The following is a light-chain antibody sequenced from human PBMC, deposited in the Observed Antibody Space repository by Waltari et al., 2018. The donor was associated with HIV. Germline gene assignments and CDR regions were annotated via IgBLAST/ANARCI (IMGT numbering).Light chain of an antibody. V-gene: IGLV1-40*01. Sequence: QSVLTQPPSLSGAPGQRVTLSCTGSTSNLGAPFDVPWYQQFQRKAPKLLIHGNTLRPSGVPDRFSASTSGSSASLAITGLHLEDEATYYCQSYDSSLSSWIFGGGTKLTVL. CDR2: GNT. CDR3: QSYDSSLSSWI. CDR1: TSNLGAPFD. J-gene: IGLJ2*01.